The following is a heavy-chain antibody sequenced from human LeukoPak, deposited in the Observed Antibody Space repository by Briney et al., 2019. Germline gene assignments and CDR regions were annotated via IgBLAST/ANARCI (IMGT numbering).Heavy chain of an antibody. J-gene: IGHJ4*02. CDR1: GFSLSSSG. Sequence: GGSLSLSCEASGFSLSSSGMSWVRQAPGAGREWVSAISNNGGYTYYADSVQGRFTITRDITKSTLCLQMTSPRAEDRAVYYCAKQLECCSAGSRYFPYWGQGTLVTVSS. D-gene: IGHD2-15*01. CDR3: AKQLECCSAGSRYFPY. CDR2: ISNNGGYT. V-gene: IGHV3-23*01.